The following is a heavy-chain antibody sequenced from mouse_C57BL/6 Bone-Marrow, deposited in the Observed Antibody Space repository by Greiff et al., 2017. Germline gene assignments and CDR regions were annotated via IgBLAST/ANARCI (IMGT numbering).Heavy chain of an antibody. CDR3: TLYGPNWYFDV. D-gene: IGHD1-1*01. V-gene: IGHV14-1*01. CDR2: IDPEDGDT. Sequence: VQLQQSGAELVRPGASVKLSCTASGFNIKDYYMHWVKQRPEQGLEWIGRIDPEDGDTEYAPKFQGKATLTADTSSNTAYLQLSSLTSEDTAVEYWTLYGPNWYFDVWGTGTTVTVSS. J-gene: IGHJ1*03. CDR1: GFNIKDYY.